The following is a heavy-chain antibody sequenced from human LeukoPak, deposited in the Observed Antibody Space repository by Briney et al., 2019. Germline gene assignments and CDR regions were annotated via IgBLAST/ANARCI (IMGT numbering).Heavy chain of an antibody. Sequence: SETLSLTCTVSGGSISSYYWSWIRQPPGKGLEWIGYIYYSGSTNYNPSLKSRVTISVGTSKNQFSLKLSSVTAADTAVYYCARKYCSTTNCFAGKAFDIWGQGTMVTVSS. V-gene: IGHV4-59*08. D-gene: IGHD2-2*01. CDR2: IYYSGST. CDR3: ARKYCSTTNCFAGKAFDI. J-gene: IGHJ3*02. CDR1: GGSISSYY.